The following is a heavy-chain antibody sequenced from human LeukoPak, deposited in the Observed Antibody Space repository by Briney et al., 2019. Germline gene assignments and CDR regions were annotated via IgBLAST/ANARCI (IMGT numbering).Heavy chain of an antibody. CDR2: ITNVGTT. V-gene: IGHV3-74*01. CDR3: GRERNFYYMDV. Sequence: GGSLRLSCVASGFTFGTYWMHWVRQGPEKGLVWVAGITNVGTTGYADSVKGRFTISRDSAKSTVYLQMNSLSSEDTAAYYCGRERNFYYMDVWGQGTTVTVSS. J-gene: IGHJ6*03. CDR1: GFTFGTYW.